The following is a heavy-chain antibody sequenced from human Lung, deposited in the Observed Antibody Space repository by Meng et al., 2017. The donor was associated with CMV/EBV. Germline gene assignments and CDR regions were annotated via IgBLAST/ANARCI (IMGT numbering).Heavy chain of an antibody. CDR2: ISHGGRT. V-gene: IGHV4-34*01. D-gene: IGHD1-1*01. CDR3: ARGRTAFDS. J-gene: IGHJ4*02. CDR1: GGSLTDYF. Sequence: LSCAVYGGSLTDYFWSWIRQSPEKGLEWIGDISHGGRTNYNPSLKSRVTISVDTSNNQFSLRVASVTAADTAVYYCARGRTAFDSWGQGTLVTVSS.